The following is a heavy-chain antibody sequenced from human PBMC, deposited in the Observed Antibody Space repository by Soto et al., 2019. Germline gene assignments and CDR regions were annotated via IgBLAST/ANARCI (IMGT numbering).Heavy chain of an antibody. Sequence: GGSLRLSCAASGFPFSNYAVTWVLQAPGKGLEWVSTISGSGGSTYYADSVKGRFTISRDNSKNTLYLQMNSLRAEDTAVYYCAKDQGSRWYELDYWGQGTLVTVSS. CDR1: GFPFSNYA. CDR3: AKDQGSRWYELDY. J-gene: IGHJ4*02. CDR2: ISGSGGST. V-gene: IGHV3-23*01. D-gene: IGHD6-13*01.